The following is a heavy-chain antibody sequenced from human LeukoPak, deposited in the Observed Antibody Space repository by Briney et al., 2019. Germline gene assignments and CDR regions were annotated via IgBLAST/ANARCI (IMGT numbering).Heavy chain of an antibody. V-gene: IGHV4-30-4*08. CDR1: GGSIISGDYY. D-gene: IGHD2-2*02. CDR2: IYHNGDT. CDR3: ARAGVVPAAINRAFDI. Sequence: SETLSLTCIVSGGSIISGDYYWSWIRQPPGKGLEWFGYIYHNGDTYYNPSLKSRVSISVDTSKNQFSLKLSSVTAADTAVYYCARAGVVPAAINRAFDIWGQGSVVTVSS. J-gene: IGHJ3*02.